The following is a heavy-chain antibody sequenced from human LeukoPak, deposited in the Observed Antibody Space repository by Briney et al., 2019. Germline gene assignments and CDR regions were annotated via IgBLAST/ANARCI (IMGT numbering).Heavy chain of an antibody. J-gene: IGHJ4*02. Sequence: PSETLSLTCAVSGGSISSGGYSWRWIRQPPGKGLEWIGYIYHSGSTYYNPSLKSRVTISVDRSKNQFSLKLSSVTAADTAVYYCARAPDYGDYYFDYWGRGTLVTVSS. CDR1: GGSISSGGYS. CDR2: IYHSGST. CDR3: ARAPDYGDYYFDY. D-gene: IGHD4-17*01. V-gene: IGHV4-30-2*01.